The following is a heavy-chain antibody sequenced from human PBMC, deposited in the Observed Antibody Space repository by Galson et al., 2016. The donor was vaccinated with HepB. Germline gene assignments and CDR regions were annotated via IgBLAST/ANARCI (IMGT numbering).Heavy chain of an antibody. Sequence: SVKVSCKASGHTFTDFYIHWVRQAPGQGLEWMGWINPNIGITDYAQEFQGRVTMTRDTSISAAYMEGRRLRSDDTAVYYCARDPHGIFGVAEYYFYGMALWGKGTTVTVSS. J-gene: IGHJ6*04. CDR2: INPNIGIT. CDR1: GHTFTDFY. CDR3: ARDPHGIFGVAEYYFYGMAL. D-gene: IGHD3-3*01. V-gene: IGHV1-2*02.